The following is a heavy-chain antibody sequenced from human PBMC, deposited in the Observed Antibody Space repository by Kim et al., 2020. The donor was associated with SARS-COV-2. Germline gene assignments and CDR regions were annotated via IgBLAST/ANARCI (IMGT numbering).Heavy chain of an antibody. Sequence: ASVKVSCKASGYTFTSYAMHWVRQAPGQRLEWMGWINAGNGNTKYSQKFQGRVTITRDTSASTAYMELSSLRSEDTAVYYCARGGIIPVDMDVWGQGTTVTVSS. J-gene: IGHJ6*02. CDR2: INAGNGNT. CDR3: ARGGIIPVDMDV. D-gene: IGHD3-16*01. CDR1: GYTFTSYA. V-gene: IGHV1-3*01.